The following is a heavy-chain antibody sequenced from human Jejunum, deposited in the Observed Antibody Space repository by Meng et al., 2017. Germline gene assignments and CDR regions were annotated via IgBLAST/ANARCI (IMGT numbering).Heavy chain of an antibody. Sequence: EVQLVESGGGLVQPGGSLRLYCAASGFTVSTYWMHWVRQAPGKGLVWVSRINSDGTSTAYADSVKGRFTISSDHAKNTLYLQMNSLRADDTAVYYCARGSPGYANSYSDYWGQGTLVTVSS. J-gene: IGHJ4*02. CDR1: GFTVSTYW. V-gene: IGHV3-74*03. CDR3: ARGSPGYANSYSDY. CDR2: INSDGTST. D-gene: IGHD2-2*01.